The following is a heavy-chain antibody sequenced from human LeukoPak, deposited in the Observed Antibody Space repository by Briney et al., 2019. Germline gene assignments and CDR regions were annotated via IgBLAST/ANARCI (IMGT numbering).Heavy chain of an antibody. J-gene: IGHJ6*02. CDR3: ARSLGAYYNGMDV. V-gene: IGHV4-4*02. CDR2: IYHSGST. Sequence: SETLSLTCAVSGGSISSSNWWSWVRQPPGKGLEWIGEIYHSGSTNYNPSLKSRVTISVDKSKNQFSLKLSSVTAADTAVYYCARSLGAYYNGMDVWGQGTTVSVS. CDR1: GGSISSSNW.